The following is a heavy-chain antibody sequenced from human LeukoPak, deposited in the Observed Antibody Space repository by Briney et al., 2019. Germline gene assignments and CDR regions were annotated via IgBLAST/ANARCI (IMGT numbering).Heavy chain of an antibody. Sequence: PGGSLRLSCAASGFTFSSYDMHWVRQAPGKGLEWVSAIGTAGDTYYPGSVKGRFTISRENAKNSSYLQMNSLRAGDTAVYYCARAGEYDAFDIWGQGTTVTVSS. CDR1: GFTFSSYD. D-gene: IGHD7-27*01. V-gene: IGHV3-13*01. CDR3: ARAGEYDAFDI. CDR2: IGTAGDT. J-gene: IGHJ3*02.